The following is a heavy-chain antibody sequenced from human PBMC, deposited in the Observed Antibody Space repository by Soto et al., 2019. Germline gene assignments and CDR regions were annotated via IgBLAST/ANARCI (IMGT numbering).Heavy chain of an antibody. V-gene: IGHV3-23*01. J-gene: IGHJ4*02. CDR3: AKGPEEYDFWSGPEYYFDY. Sequence: EVQLLESGGGLVQPGGSLRLSCAASGFTFSSYAMSWVRQAPGKGLEWVSAISGSGGSTYYADSVKGRFTISRDNSKNTLYLQMNSLRAEDTAVYYCAKGPEEYDFWSGPEYYFDYWGQGTLVTVSS. CDR1: GFTFSSYA. CDR2: ISGSGGST. D-gene: IGHD3-3*01.